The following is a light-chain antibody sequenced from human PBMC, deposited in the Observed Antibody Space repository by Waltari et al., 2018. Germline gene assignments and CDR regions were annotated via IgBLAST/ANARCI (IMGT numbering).Light chain of an antibody. CDR1: NLGSKS. Sequence: SYVLTQPPSVSVAPGQTARLTCGGENLGSKSVHWYQQRPGQAPVLVVSDDTDRPSGIPERFSGSNSGNTATLTISRVEAGDEADYYCQVWDSSSDHLWVFGGGTKLTVL. CDR3: QVWDSSSDHLWV. V-gene: IGLV3-21*02. J-gene: IGLJ3*02. CDR2: DDT.